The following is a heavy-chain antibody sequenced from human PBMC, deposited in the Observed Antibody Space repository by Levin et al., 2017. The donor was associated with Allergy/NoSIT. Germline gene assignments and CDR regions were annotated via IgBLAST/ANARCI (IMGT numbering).Heavy chain of an antibody. CDR1: GFTFSNYG. V-gene: IGHV3-30*18. J-gene: IGHJ6*02. CDR2: ISFDGSKK. Sequence: GESLKISCAASGFTFSNYGMHWVRQAPGKGLEWVALISFDGSKKYYADSVKGRFTISRDNSKNTLYLQMNSLRAEDTAVYYCAKDHCSSTSCSLYYYYHGMDDWGQGTTVTVSS. CDR3: AKDHCSSTSCSLYYYYHGMDD. D-gene: IGHD2-2*01.